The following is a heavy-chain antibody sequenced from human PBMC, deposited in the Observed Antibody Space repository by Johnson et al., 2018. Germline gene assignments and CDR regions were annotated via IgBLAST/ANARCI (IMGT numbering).Heavy chain of an antibody. CDR1: GFTVSSDY. CDR3: ARTTRGAFDI. Sequence: VQLVQSGGGLVQPGGSLRLSCAASGFTVSSDYMNWVRQAPGKGLEWVSVIYSVGSTYYADSVKGRFTISRDISKNTLYLQMNSLSAEDTAVYFCARTTRGAFDIWGQGTLVTVSS. D-gene: IGHD4-17*01. CDR2: IYSVGST. V-gene: IGHV3-66*02. J-gene: IGHJ3*02.